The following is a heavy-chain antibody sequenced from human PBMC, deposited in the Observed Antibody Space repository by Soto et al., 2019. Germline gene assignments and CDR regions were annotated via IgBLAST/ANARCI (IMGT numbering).Heavy chain of an antibody. CDR1: GFTFSSYG. CDR3: ARDGYSSSS. D-gene: IGHD6-6*01. V-gene: IGHV3-30*03. Sequence: GGSLRLSCAASGFTFSSYGMHWVRQAPGKGLEWVAVISYGGSTIYYADSVKGRFTISRDNAKNSLYLQMNSLRAEDTAVYYCARDGYSSSSWGQGTLVTVSS. J-gene: IGHJ5*02. CDR2: ISYGGSTI.